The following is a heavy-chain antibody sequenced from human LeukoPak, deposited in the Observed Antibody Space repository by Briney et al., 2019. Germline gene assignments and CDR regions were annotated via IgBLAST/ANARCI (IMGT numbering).Heavy chain of an antibody. Sequence: GGSLRLSCAASGFTFSRYSMNWVRQAPGKGLEWVSSISISSNYIYYPDSLKGRFTISRDNAKNSLYLQMNSLRAEDTAVYYCARLPSVVVVVAETGYWGQGTLVTVSS. CDR2: ISISSNYI. J-gene: IGHJ4*02. CDR1: GFTFSRYS. V-gene: IGHV3-21*01. CDR3: ARLPSVVVVVAETGY. D-gene: IGHD2-15*01.